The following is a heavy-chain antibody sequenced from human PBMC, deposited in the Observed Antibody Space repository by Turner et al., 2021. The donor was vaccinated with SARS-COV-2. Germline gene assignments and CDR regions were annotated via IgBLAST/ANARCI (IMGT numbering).Heavy chain of an antibody. CDR3: ARHQGSTSGYDHGMNV. CDR2: FYKIGSI. Sequence: QVQLQESGTGLVRPSETLSLTCTVPGGSISPKSWSWTRQSPGRGLEWIGYFYKIGSIDYNPTLRSRVTISVDTAKNQLSLNLISMTAADTAVYYCARHQGSTSGYDHGMNVWGQGTAVIVSS. V-gene: IGHV4-59*08. J-gene: IGHJ6*02. D-gene: IGHD1-1*01. CDR1: GGSISPKS.